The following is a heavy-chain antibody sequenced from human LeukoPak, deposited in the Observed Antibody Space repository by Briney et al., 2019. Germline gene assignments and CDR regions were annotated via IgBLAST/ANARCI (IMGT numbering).Heavy chain of an antibody. CDR2: INPNSGGT. Sequence: ASVKVSCKASGYTFTGYYMHWVRQAPGQGLEWMGWINPNSGGTNYAQKFQGRVTMTRDTSISTAYMELSRLRSDDTAVYYCAAVVPAAMGPFDYWGQGTPVTVSS. V-gene: IGHV1-2*02. CDR3: AAVVPAAMGPFDY. J-gene: IGHJ4*02. CDR1: GYTFTGYY. D-gene: IGHD2-2*01.